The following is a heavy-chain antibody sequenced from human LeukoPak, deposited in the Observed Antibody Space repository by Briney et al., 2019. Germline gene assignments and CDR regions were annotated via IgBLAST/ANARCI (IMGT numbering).Heavy chain of an antibody. CDR3: ARAPQLWLLADY. D-gene: IGHD5-18*01. CDR2: ISYDGSNK. CDR1: GFTFSSYA. J-gene: IGHJ4*02. V-gene: IGHV3-30-3*01. Sequence: GGPLRLSCAASGFTFSSYAMHWVRQAPGKGLEWVAVISYDGSNKYYADSVKGRFTISRDNSKNTLYLQMNSLRAEDTAVYYCARAPQLWLLADYWGQGTLVTVSS.